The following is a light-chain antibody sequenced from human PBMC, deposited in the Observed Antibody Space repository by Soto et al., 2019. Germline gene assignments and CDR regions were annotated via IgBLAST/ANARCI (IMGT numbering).Light chain of an antibody. CDR2: AAS. CDR3: QQSNSYPV. Sequence: DLQLTQSPSFLSASVGDRVTITCRASQGISSYLAWYQQKPGKAPKLLIYAASTLQSGVPSRFSGSGSGTEFTLTISSLQPEDFATYYCQQSNSYPVFGQGTKLEIK. J-gene: IGKJ2*01. CDR1: QGISSY. V-gene: IGKV1-9*01.